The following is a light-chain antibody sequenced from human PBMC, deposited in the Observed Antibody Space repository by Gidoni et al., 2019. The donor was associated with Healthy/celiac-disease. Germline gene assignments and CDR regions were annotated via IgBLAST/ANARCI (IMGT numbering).Light chain of an antibody. CDR1: QSLVYSDGNTY. J-gene: IGKJ1*01. Sequence: DGVMTQHTLSLPVTLGQPASTSCRSSQSLVYSDGNTYLNWFQQRPGKSPRRQIYKVSNRDSGVPDLFSGIGSGADFTLIISSVEAEDVGVYYCMQGTHWPWSFGQGTKVEIK. CDR3: MQGTHWPWS. CDR2: KVS. V-gene: IGKV2-30*01.